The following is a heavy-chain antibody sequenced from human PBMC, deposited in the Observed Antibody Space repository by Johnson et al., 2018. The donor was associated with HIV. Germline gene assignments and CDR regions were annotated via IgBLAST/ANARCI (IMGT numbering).Heavy chain of an antibody. CDR3: ARAIGNWDAFDI. D-gene: IGHD7-27*01. V-gene: IGHV3-11*04. Sequence: QVQLVESGGGLVKPGGSLRLSCAASGFTFSDYYMSWIRQAPGKGLEWVSYISSSGSIIYYGDSVKGRFTISRDDSKNTLYLQMNSLRAEDTAVYYCARAIGNWDAFDIWGQGTMVTVSS. CDR2: ISSSGSII. CDR1: GFTFSDYY. J-gene: IGHJ3*02.